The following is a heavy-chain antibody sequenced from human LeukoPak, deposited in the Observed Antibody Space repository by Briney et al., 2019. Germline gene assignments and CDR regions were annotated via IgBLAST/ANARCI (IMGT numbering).Heavy chain of an antibody. D-gene: IGHD4-17*01. CDR1: GFTFSSYS. V-gene: IGHV3-21*01. Sequence: GGSLRLSCAASGFTFSSYSMNWVRQAPGKWLEWVSSISSSSSYIYYADSVKGRFTISRDNAKNSLYLQMNSLRAEDTAVYYCARSTVTTGLVDYWGQGTLVTVSS. CDR2: ISSSSSYI. J-gene: IGHJ4*02. CDR3: ARSTVTTGLVDY.